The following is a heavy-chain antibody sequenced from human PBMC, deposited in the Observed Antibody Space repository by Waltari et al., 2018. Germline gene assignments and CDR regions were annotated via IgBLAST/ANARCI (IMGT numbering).Heavy chain of an antibody. CDR2: IKQDGSEK. J-gene: IGHJ3*02. V-gene: IGHV3-7*01. CDR3: ARRDYYGSGSYYRQDAFDI. D-gene: IGHD3-10*01. CDR1: GFTFSSYW. Sequence: EVQLVESGGGLVQPGGSLRLSCAASGFTFSSYWMSWVRQAPGKGLEWVANIKQDGSEKYYVDSVKGRFTISRDNAKNSLHLQMNSLRAEDTAVYYCARRDYYGSGSYYRQDAFDIWGQGTMVTVSS.